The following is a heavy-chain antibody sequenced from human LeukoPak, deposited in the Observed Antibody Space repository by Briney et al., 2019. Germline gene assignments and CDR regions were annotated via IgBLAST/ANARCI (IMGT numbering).Heavy chain of an antibody. J-gene: IGHJ4*02. CDR1: GFTFSSYW. D-gene: IGHD1-14*01. CDR3: VKDTGRGDF. V-gene: IGHV3-74*01. CDR2: INSDGSST. Sequence: QTGGSLRLSCAASGFTFSSYWMHWVRQAPGKGLVWVSRINSDGSSTSYADSVKGRFTISRDNAKNTLYLQMSSLRDEDTAVYYCVKDTGRGDFWGQGTQVTVSS.